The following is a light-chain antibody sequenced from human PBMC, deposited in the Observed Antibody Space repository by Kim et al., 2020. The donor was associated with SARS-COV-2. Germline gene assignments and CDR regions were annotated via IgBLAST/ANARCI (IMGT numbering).Light chain of an antibody. Sequence: PGERATLYGRASQSVSSNVAWYPQKPGQAPRLRSYGASTRATGIPARFSGSGSGTEFTLTISSLQSEDFAVYYCQQYNNWPPLFTFGPGTKVDIK. V-gene: IGKV3-15*01. CDR3: QQYNNWPPLFT. CDR2: GAS. J-gene: IGKJ3*01. CDR1: QSVSSN.